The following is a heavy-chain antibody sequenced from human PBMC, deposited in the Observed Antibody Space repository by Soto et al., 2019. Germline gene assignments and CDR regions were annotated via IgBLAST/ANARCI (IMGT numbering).Heavy chain of an antibody. Sequence: GGSLRLSCAVSGFTFSSYDMHWVRQAPGKGLEWVTIISYDGSNKYYADSVKGRFTISRDNSKNTLYLQMNSLRAEDTAVYYCAKDWEWLVYYYYGMDVWGQGTTVTVSS. CDR1: GFTFSSYD. CDR3: AKDWEWLVYYYYGMDV. CDR2: ISYDGSNK. J-gene: IGHJ6*02. V-gene: IGHV3-30*18. D-gene: IGHD6-19*01.